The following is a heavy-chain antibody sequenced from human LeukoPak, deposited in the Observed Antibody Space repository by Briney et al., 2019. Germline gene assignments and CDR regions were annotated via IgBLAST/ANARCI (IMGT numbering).Heavy chain of an antibody. V-gene: IGHV1-8*03. CDR3: ARDDSGSYGY. J-gene: IGHJ4*02. D-gene: IGHD1-26*01. CDR2: MNPNSGNT. CDR1: GYTFTSYD. Sequence: ASVKVSCKASGYTFTSYDINWVRQATGQGLEWMGWMNPNSGNTGYAQKFQGRVTITRNTSISTAYMELSRLRSDDTAVYYCARDDSGSYGYWGQGTLVTVSS.